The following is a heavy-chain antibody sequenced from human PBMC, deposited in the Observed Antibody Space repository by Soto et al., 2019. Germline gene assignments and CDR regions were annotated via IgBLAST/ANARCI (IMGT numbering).Heavy chain of an antibody. CDR1: GYTFTNYY. Sequence: QVQLVQSGAEVKKPGASVKVFCKASGYTFTNYYIHWVRQAPGQGLEWMGIINPTSGSTNYAQTXXXXXXXXXXXXXXXXYXELSGLRSEDTAVLYCARDLAAGDHWGQGTL. V-gene: IGHV1-46*01. D-gene: IGHD6-13*01. CDR3: ARDLAAGDH. J-gene: IGHJ4*02. CDR2: INPTSGST.